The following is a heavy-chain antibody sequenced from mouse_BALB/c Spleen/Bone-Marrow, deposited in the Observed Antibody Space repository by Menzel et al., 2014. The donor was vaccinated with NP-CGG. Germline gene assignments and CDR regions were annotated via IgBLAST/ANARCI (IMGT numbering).Heavy chain of an antibody. Sequence: QVQLQQSGTDLVKPGAPVNLSCKASGYTFTSYWMNWVKQRPGRGLAWIGRIDPSDSETHYNQKFKDKATLTVDKSSSTAYIQLSSLTAEDTAVYYCARGDYGAFAYWGQGTLVTVSA. CDR1: GYTFTSYW. CDR2: IDPSDSET. D-gene: IGHD2-4*01. CDR3: ARGDYGAFAY. V-gene: IGHV1-69*02. J-gene: IGHJ3*01.